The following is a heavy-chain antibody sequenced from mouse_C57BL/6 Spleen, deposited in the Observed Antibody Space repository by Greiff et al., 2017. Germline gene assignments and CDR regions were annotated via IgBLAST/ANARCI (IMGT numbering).Heavy chain of an antibody. Sequence: QVQLQQPGAELVKPGASVKLSCKASGYTFTSYWMHWVKQRPGQGLEWIGMIHPNSGSTNYNEKFKSKATLTVDKSSSTAYMQLSSLTSEDSAVYYCARQGGGYDPWFAYWGQGTLVTVSA. V-gene: IGHV1-64*01. J-gene: IGHJ3*01. CDR2: IHPNSGST. D-gene: IGHD1-1*02. CDR3: ARQGGGYDPWFAY. CDR1: GYTFTSYW.